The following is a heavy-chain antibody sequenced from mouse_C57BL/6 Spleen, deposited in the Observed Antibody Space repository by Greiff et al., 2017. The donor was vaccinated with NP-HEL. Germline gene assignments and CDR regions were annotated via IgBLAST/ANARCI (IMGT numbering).Heavy chain of an antibody. V-gene: IGHV1-63*01. J-gene: IGHJ3*01. CDR2: IYPGGGYT. Sequence: LQQSGAELVRPGTSVKMSCKASGYTFTNYWIGWAKQRPGHGLEWIGDIYPGGGYTNYNEKFKGKATLTADKSSSTAYMQFSSLTSEDSAIYYCARGDYYGSSYVGFAYWGQGTLVTVSA. CDR1: GYTFTNYW. D-gene: IGHD1-1*01. CDR3: ARGDYYGSSYVGFAY.